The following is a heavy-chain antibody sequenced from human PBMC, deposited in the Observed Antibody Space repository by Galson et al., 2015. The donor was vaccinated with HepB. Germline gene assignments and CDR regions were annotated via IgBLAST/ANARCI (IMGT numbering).Heavy chain of an antibody. CDR3: ARDSGSYLFDI. CDR1: GYTLTGYY. D-gene: IGHD1-26*01. J-gene: IGHJ3*02. V-gene: IGHV1-2*04. Sequence: SVKVSCKASGYTLTGYYMHWVRQAPGQGLEWMGWINPNSGGTNYAQKFQGWVTMTRDTSISTAYMELSRLRSDDTAVYYCARDSGSYLFDIWGQGTMVIVSS. CDR2: INPNSGGT.